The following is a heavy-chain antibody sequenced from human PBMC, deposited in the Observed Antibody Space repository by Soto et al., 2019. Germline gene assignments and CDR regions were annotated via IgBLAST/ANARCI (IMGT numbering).Heavy chain of an antibody. J-gene: IGHJ4*02. CDR1: GFRFNSYS. CDR2: IDARSNYI. V-gene: IGHV3-21*02. CDR3: ARSLSEFVQLWNRLPIYYFDL. Sequence: EVQLVESGGGLVKPGGSLRVSCEASGFRFNSYSMNWVRQAPQKGLEWVSLIDARSNYIYYADSVKGRFTITRDNARNSLYLQMDSLRVDDTAVYYCARSLSEFVQLWNRLPIYYFDLWGQGTLVTVSS. D-gene: IGHD3-16*01.